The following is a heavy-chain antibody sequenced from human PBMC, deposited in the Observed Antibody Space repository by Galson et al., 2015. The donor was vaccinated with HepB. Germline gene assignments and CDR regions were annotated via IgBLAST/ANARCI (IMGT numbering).Heavy chain of an antibody. CDR2: ISHSGSII. Sequence: SLRLSCAASGFTLRSYEMNWVRQAPGKGLEWISYISHSGSIIYYADSVKGRFTISRDNAKNSLYLEMNTLRAEDTAVYYCTRESSVYYGMDVWGQGTTVIVSS. J-gene: IGHJ6*02. V-gene: IGHV3-48*03. CDR1: GFTLRSYE. CDR3: TRESSVYYGMDV.